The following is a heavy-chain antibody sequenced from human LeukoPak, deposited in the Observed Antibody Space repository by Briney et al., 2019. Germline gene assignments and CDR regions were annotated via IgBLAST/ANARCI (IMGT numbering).Heavy chain of an antibody. J-gene: IGHJ4*02. CDR3: ARDRGGYTYSHDY. V-gene: IGHV4-59*12. D-gene: IGHD5-18*01. CDR2: IYYSGST. CDR1: GGSISSYY. Sequence: SETLSLTCTVSGGSISSYYWSWIRQPPGKGLEWIGYIYYSGSTNYNPSVKSRVTISVDSSKNQFSLKLSSVTAADTAVYYCARDRGGYTYSHDYWGQGTLVTVSS.